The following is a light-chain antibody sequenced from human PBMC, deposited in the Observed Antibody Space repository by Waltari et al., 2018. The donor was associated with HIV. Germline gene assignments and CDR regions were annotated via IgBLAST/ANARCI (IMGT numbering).Light chain of an antibody. V-gene: IGLV1-40*01. Sequence: GAPGQRITISCTGSSSNIGAGYDVHWYQQLPGTAPKLLIYGNSNRPSGVPDRFSASKSGTSASLAITGLQAEDEADYYCQSYDSRLSSWVFGGGTKLTVL. CDR2: GNS. CDR1: SSNIGAGYD. CDR3: QSYDSRLSSWV. J-gene: IGLJ3*02.